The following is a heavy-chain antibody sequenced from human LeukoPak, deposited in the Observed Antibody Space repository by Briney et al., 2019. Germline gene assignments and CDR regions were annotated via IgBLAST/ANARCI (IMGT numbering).Heavy chain of an antibody. V-gene: IGHV1-24*01. CDR2: FDPEEGET. D-gene: IGHD3-22*01. J-gene: IGHJ4*02. CDR1: GYTLTELS. CDR3: AARKASINYYDSSGYYPFDY. Sequence: GASVKVSCKVSGYTLTELSMHWVRQAPGKGLGWMGGFDPEEGETIYAQKVQGRATMTEDTATDTAYMELSSLRSEDTAVYYCAARKASINYYDSSGYYPFDYWGQGTLVTVSS.